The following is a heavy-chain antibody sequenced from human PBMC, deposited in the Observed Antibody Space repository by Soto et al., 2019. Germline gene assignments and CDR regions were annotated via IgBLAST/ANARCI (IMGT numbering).Heavy chain of an antibody. CDR1: GGSISSAGYC. V-gene: IGHV4-31*03. CDR2: MYYSGIT. Sequence: QVQLQESGPGLVKPSETLSLTCTVSGGSISSAGYCWSWIRQHPGRGLEWIGYMYYSGITYYNPSLLSRVTMAVDMSKIQFALKLFSVTAADTAVYYCARGAIVKRVGNGFDPWGQGTLVTVSS. D-gene: IGHD1-26*01. CDR3: ARGAIVKRVGNGFDP. J-gene: IGHJ5*02.